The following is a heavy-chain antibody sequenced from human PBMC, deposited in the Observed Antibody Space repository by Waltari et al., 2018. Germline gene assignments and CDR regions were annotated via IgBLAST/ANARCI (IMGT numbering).Heavy chain of an antibody. CDR3: AKSVKIVVVHYYYGMDV. D-gene: IGHD3-22*01. CDR2: ISGSGGST. J-gene: IGHJ6*02. Sequence: EVQLVESGGGLVQPGGSLRLSCAASGFTFSSYAMSWVRQAPGKGLEWVSAISGSGGSTYYAESVNGRFTISRDNSKNTLYLQMNSLRAEDTAVYYCAKSVKIVVVHYYYGMDVWGQGTTVTVSS. V-gene: IGHV3-23*04. CDR1: GFTFSSYA.